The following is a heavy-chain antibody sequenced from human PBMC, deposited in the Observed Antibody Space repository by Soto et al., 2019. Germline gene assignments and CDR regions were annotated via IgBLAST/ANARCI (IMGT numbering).Heavy chain of an antibody. J-gene: IGHJ4*02. Sequence: SLSCAASGFNFGSYAMTWVRQAPGKGLEWVSDISVSGDITYYVESVKGRFTISRDNSKNTLYLQMNSLRAEDTALYYCAKVSCSSTSCPLDFWGQGTLVTVSS. V-gene: IGHV3-23*01. D-gene: IGHD2-2*01. CDR1: GFNFGSYA. CDR3: AKVSCSSTSCPLDF. CDR2: ISVSGDIT.